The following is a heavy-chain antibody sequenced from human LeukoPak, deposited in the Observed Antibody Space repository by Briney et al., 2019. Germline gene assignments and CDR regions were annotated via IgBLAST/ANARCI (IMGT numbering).Heavy chain of an antibody. CDR2: IFYTGST. CDR1: GGSISNYY. CDR3: ARGRGLDY. Sequence: SETLSLTCTVSGGSISNYYWSWIRQPPGKGLEWIGYIFYTGSTNYNPSLKGRVTISVDTSKNQFSLKLSSVTSADTAVYYCARGRGLDYWGQGTLVTVSS. J-gene: IGHJ4*02. D-gene: IGHD3-10*01. V-gene: IGHV4-59*01.